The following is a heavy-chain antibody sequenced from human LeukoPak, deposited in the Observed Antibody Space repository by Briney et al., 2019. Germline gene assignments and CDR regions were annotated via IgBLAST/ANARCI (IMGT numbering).Heavy chain of an antibody. D-gene: IGHD2-2*01. CDR3: AKDSQYQLLFNGYFDY. V-gene: IGHV3-23*01. CDR1: GFTFSSYA. Sequence: GGSLRLSCAASGFTFSSYAMSWVRQAPGKGLEWVSAISGSGGSTYYADSVKGRFTISRDNSKNTLYLQMNSLRAEDTAVYYCAKDSQYQLLFNGYFDYWGQGTLVTVSS. J-gene: IGHJ4*02. CDR2: ISGSGGST.